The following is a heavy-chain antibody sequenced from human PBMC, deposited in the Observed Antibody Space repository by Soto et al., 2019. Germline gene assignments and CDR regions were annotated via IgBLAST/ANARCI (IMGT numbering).Heavy chain of an antibody. V-gene: IGHV4-34*01. CDR1: GGSFSGYY. D-gene: IGHD2-8*02. J-gene: IGHJ4*02. Sequence: QMQLQQWGAGLLKPSETLSLTCAVYGGSFSGYYWTWLRQPPGTGLEWIGEINHSGSTNYNPSLKSRVTISVDTSKNQFSLKLTSVTAADTAVYYCARDKITGLFDYWGQGTLCTVSS. CDR2: INHSGST. CDR3: ARDKITGLFDY.